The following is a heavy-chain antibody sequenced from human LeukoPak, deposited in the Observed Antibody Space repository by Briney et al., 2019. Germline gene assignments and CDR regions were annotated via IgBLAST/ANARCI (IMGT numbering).Heavy chain of an antibody. CDR2: IKQDGSEK. D-gene: IGHD1-26*01. V-gene: IGHV3-7*01. J-gene: IGHJ4*02. Sequence: PGGSLRLSCAASGFTFSSYWMSWVRQAPGKGLEWVANIKQDGSEKYYVDSVKGRFTISRDNAKNSLYLQMNSLRAEDTAVYYCATSYPTAYFDYWGQGTLVTVSS. CDR1: GFTFSSYW. CDR3: ATSYPTAYFDY.